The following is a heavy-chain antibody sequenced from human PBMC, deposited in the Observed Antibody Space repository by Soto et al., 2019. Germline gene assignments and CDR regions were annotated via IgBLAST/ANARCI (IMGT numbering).Heavy chain of an antibody. CDR2: FYYSGST. V-gene: IGHV4-59*01. Sequence: PSETLSLTCTVSGGSISSYHWSWIRQPPGKGLEWIGYFYYSGSTKYNPSLKSRVTMSADKSKNQFSLRPKSVTAADTAVYWCARDYYYDNSGNPWAYYYGMDVWGQGTTVTVSS. CDR3: ARDYYYDNSGNPWAYYYGMDV. D-gene: IGHD3-22*01. J-gene: IGHJ6*02. CDR1: GGSISSYH.